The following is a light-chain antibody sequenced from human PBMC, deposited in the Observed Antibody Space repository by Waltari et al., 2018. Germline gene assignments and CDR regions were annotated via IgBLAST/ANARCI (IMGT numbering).Light chain of an antibody. CDR2: GVS. V-gene: IGKV3-20*01. CDR3: QNYERLPAT. Sequence: EVVLTQSPGTLSLSPGERATLSCRASQSVSRALVWYQQKPGQAPRPRIYGVSNRATGIPDRFSGSGSGTDFSLTISRLEPEDFAVYYCQNYERLPATFGQGTRVEIK. J-gene: IGKJ1*01. CDR1: QSVSRA.